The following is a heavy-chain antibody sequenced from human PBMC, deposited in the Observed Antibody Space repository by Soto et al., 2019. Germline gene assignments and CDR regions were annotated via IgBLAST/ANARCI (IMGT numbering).Heavy chain of an antibody. D-gene: IGHD3-10*01. Sequence: QVQLVQSGAEVKKPGASVKVSCKASGYTFTSYGISWVRQAPGQGLEWMGWINAYNGNTNYAQKLQGRVTMATDTSTRPAYMGLRSLRSVDTAVYYCASGAPPFGYWGQGTLVTVSS. V-gene: IGHV1-18*01. J-gene: IGHJ4*02. CDR1: GYTFTSYG. CDR2: INAYNGNT. CDR3: ASGAPPFGY.